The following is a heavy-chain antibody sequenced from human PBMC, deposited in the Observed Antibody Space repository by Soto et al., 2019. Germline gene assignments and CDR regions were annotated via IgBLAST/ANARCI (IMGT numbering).Heavy chain of an antibody. CDR3: AKYLGHGGRSAFDI. D-gene: IGHD7-27*01. Sequence: QVQLVESGGGVVQPGRSLRLSCAASGFTFSSYGMHWVRQAPGKGLEWVAVISYDGSNKYYADSVKGRFTISRDNSKNTLYLQMNSLRAEDTSVYYCAKYLGHGGRSAFDIWGQGTMVTVSS. CDR2: ISYDGSNK. CDR1: GFTFSSYG. J-gene: IGHJ3*02. V-gene: IGHV3-30*18.